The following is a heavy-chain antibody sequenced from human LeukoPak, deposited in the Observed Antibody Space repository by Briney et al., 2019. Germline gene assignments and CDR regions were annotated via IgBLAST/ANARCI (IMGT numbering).Heavy chain of an antibody. V-gene: IGHV1-18*01. CDR2: ISAYNGNT. Sequence: ASVKVSCKASGYTFTSYGISWVRQAPGQGLEWMGWISAYNGNTNYAQKLQGRVTMTTDTSTSTAYMELRSLRSDDTAVYYCARSPPAGIVVVPAAIYDYWGQGTLVTVSS. J-gene: IGHJ4*02. CDR1: GYTFTSYG. CDR3: ARSPPAGIVVVPAAIYDY. D-gene: IGHD2-2*01.